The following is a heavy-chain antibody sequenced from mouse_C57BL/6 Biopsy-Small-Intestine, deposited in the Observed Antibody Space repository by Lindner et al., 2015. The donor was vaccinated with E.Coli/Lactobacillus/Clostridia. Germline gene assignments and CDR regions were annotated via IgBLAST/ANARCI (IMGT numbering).Heavy chain of an antibody. D-gene: IGHD2-2*01. CDR3: ARIDILTGYFKFDALDL. CDR2: FSPEDGER. J-gene: IGHJ3*01. Sequence: SVKVSCKVSGHSSLNIPFTGCGGAPGKGLEWMGGFSPEDGERMYAQKFQGRVIMTEDTSTDTAYMQLNSLTSEDTAMYYCARIDILTGYFKFDALDLWGQGTLVTVSS. V-gene: IGHV14-2*02. CDR1: GHSSLNIP.